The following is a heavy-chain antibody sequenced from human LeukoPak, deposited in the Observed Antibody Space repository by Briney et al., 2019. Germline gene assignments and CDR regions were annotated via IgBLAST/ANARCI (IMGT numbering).Heavy chain of an antibody. V-gene: IGHV4-59*01. CDR2: IYYSGST. J-gene: IGHJ4*02. CDR3: ARGGGIAVAGLYY. D-gene: IGHD6-19*01. Sequence: SETLSHTCTVSGGSISSYYWSWIRQPPGKGLEWIGYIYYSGSTNYNPSLKSRVTISVDTSKNQFSLKLSSVTAADTAVYYCARGGGIAVAGLYYWGQGTLVTLSS. CDR1: GGSISSYY.